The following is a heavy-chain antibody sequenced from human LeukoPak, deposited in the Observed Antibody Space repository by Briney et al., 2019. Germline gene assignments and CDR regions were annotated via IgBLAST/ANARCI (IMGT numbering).Heavy chain of an antibody. D-gene: IGHD3-3*01. CDR3: ARVGEYYDFPY. J-gene: IGHJ4*02. CDR1: GGSFSGYY. V-gene: IGHV4-34*01. Sequence: SETLSLTCAVYGGSFSGYYWSWIRQPPGKGLEWIGEINHSGSTNYNPSLKSRVTISVDTSKNQFSLKLSSATAADTAVYYCARVGEYYDFPYWGQGTLVTVSS. CDR2: INHSGST.